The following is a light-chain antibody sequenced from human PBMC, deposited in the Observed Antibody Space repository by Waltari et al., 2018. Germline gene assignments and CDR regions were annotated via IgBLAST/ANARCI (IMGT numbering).Light chain of an antibody. CDR3: QVWDSSSDQNV. CDR1: NIGSKS. V-gene: IGLV3-21*04. Sequence: SYVLTQPPSVSVAPGKTARITCGGNNIGSKSVHWYQQKPGQAPMMVIYYDSDRPSGIPERFSGSTSGNTATLTISRVEAGDEADYYCQVWDSSSDQNVFGTGTKVTVL. CDR2: YDS. J-gene: IGLJ1*01.